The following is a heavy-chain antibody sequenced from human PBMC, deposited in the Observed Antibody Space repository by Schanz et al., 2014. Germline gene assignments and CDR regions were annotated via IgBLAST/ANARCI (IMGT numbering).Heavy chain of an antibody. J-gene: IGHJ4*02. Sequence: VQLVESGGGVVQPGRSLRLSCAAYGFTLSSYAMHWVRQAPGKGLEWVAVISYDGRNKYYADSVKGRFTISRDNSKNTLYLQMNSLRAEDTAVYYCARGTDWNLHYWGQGALVTVSS. CDR3: ARGTDWNLHY. V-gene: IGHV3-30-3*01. D-gene: IGHD1-1*01. CDR1: GFTLSSYA. CDR2: ISYDGRNK.